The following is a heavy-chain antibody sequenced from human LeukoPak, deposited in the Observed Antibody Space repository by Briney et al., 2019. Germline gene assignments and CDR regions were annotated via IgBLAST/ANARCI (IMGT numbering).Heavy chain of an antibody. CDR3: ARTGSGSYYLDY. V-gene: IGHV4-59*01. Sequence: PSETLSLTCTVSGGSLSRYYWSWIRQPPGTRLEWIGYIYYSGSTNYNPSLKSRVTISVDTSKNQFSLKLSSVTASDTAVYYCARTGSGSYYLDYWGQGTLVTASS. D-gene: IGHD1-26*01. J-gene: IGHJ4*02. CDR2: IYYSGST. CDR1: GGSLSRYY.